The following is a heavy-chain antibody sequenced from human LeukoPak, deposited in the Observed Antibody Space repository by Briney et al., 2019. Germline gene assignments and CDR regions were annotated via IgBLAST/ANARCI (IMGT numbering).Heavy chain of an antibody. CDR2: IYYSGST. CDR1: GGSISSYY. Sequence: SETLSLTCTVSGGSISSYYWSWIRQPPGKGLEWIGYIYYSGSTNYNPSLKSRVTISVDTSKNQFSLKLSPVTAADTAVYYCAREGGLRGSYIGVRFDPWGQGTLVTVSS. V-gene: IGHV4-59*12. D-gene: IGHD1-26*01. J-gene: IGHJ5*02. CDR3: AREGGLRGSYIGVRFDP.